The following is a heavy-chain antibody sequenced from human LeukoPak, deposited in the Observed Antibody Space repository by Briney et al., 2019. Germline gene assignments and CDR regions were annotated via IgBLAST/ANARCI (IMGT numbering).Heavy chain of an antibody. CDR2: IWYDGSNK. CDR3: AKDGDYYGSGTHGDY. Sequence: GGSLRLSCAASGFTFSSYGMRWVRQAPGKGLEWVAVIWYDGSNKYYADSVKGRFTISRDNSKNTLYLQMNSLRAEDTAVYYCAKDGDYYGSGTHGDYWGQGTLVTVSS. D-gene: IGHD3-10*01. V-gene: IGHV3-33*06. CDR1: GFTFSSYG. J-gene: IGHJ4*02.